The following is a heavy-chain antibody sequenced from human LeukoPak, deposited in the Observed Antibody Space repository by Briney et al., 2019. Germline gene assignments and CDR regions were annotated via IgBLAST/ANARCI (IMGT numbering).Heavy chain of an antibody. CDR2: IIPIFSTA. J-gene: IGHJ4*02. Sequence: ASVKVSCKASGGTFSSYAISWVRQAPGQGLEWMGGIIPIFSTANYAQKFQGRVTITADESTSTAYMELSSLRSEDTAVYYCTANTAMVLFDYWGQGTLVTVSS. V-gene: IGHV1-69*13. D-gene: IGHD5-18*01. CDR1: GGTFSSYA. CDR3: TANTAMVLFDY.